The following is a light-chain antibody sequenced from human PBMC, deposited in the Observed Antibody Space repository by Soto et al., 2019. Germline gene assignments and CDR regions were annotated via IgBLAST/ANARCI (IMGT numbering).Light chain of an antibody. J-gene: IGLJ2*01. CDR2: GNS. V-gene: IGLV1-40*01. Sequence: QSVLTQPPSVSWAPGQRVTISCTGSSSNIGAGYDVHWYQQLPGTAPKVLIYGNSNRPSGVPDRFSGSKSGTSASLAITGLQAEDEADYYCQSYDSSLSGVVFGGGTKLTVL. CDR1: SSNIGAGYD. CDR3: QSYDSSLSGVV.